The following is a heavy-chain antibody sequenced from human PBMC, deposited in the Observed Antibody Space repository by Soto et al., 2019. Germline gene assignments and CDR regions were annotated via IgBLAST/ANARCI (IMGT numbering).Heavy chain of an antibody. CDR3: AREGLITMIVVVRPYGMDV. D-gene: IGHD3-22*01. CDR2: IYYSGST. J-gene: IGHJ6*02. V-gene: IGHV4-59*12. Sequence: SETLSLTCTVSGGSISRYYWSWIRQPPGKGLEWIGYIYYSGSTNYNPSLKSRVTISVDTSKNQFSLKLSSVTAADTAVYYCAREGLITMIVVVRPYGMDVWGQGTTVTAP. CDR1: GGSISRYY.